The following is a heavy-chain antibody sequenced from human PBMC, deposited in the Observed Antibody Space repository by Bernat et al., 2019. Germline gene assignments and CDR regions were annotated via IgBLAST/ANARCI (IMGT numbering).Heavy chain of an antibody. CDR1: GFTFSSYA. Sequence: EVQLLESGGGLVQPGGSLRLSCAASGFTFSSYAMSWVRQAPGKGLEWVSAISGSGGSTYYADSVKGRFTISRDNSKNTLYLQMNSLRAEDTAVYYCAKDYYYDSSGYYYFDYWGQGTLVTVSS. D-gene: IGHD3-22*01. CDR2: ISGSGGST. J-gene: IGHJ4*02. V-gene: IGHV3-23*01. CDR3: AKDYYYDSSGYYYFDY.